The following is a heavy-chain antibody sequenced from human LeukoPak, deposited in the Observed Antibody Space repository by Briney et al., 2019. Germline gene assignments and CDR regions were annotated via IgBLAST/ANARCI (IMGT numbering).Heavy chain of an antibody. CDR2: SDHSGNT. Sequence: KASETLSLTCTVSGYSISSGYCWGWIRQPPGKGLEWIGSSDHSGNTYYNPSLKSRVTTSVDTSKNQFSLKLSSVTAADTAVYYCARHSSGSNWFDPWGQGTLVTVSS. V-gene: IGHV4-38-2*02. CDR3: ARHSSGSNWFDP. CDR1: GYSISSGYC. J-gene: IGHJ5*02. D-gene: IGHD6-19*01.